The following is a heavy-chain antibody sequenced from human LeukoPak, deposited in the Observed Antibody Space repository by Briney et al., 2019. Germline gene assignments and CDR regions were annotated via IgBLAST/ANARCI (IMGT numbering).Heavy chain of an antibody. D-gene: IGHD6-13*01. J-gene: IGHJ4*01. Sequence: ASVKVSCKASGYTFTNYDINWVRQATGQGLEWMGWMNPNSGNTGYAQKFQGRVTMTRNTSISTAYMELSSLRSEDTAVYYCARNGNRSTWFDYWGHGTLVTVSS. CDR1: GYTFTNYD. CDR3: ARNGNRSTWFDY. CDR2: MNPNSGNT. V-gene: IGHV1-8*01.